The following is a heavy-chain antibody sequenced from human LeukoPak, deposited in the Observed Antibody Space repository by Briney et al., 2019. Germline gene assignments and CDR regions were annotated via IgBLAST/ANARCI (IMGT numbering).Heavy chain of an antibody. CDR1: GFTVSTNS. D-gene: IGHD6-13*01. CDR3: AKQSYSNSWNNLDY. Sequence: GGSLRLSCTVSGFTVSTNSMSWVRQAPGKGLEWVSAISGSGGSTYYADSVRGRLTISRDNSKNTLYLQMNSLRAEDTAVYYCAKQSYSNSWNNLDYWGQGTLVTVSS. V-gene: IGHV3-23*01. CDR2: ISGSGGST. J-gene: IGHJ4*02.